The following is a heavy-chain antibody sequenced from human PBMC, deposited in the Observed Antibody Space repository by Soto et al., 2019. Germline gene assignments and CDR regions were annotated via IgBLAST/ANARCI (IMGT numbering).Heavy chain of an antibody. CDR1: GFTFSSYV. D-gene: IGHD4-17*01. CDR3: AKVSYTVGYFPH. J-gene: IGHJ1*01. CDR2: ISGSGGTT. V-gene: IGHV3-23*01. Sequence: GGSLRLSCAASGFTFSSYVMSWVRQTPGKGLEWVSVISGSGGTTYYADSVKGRFTISRDNSKNTLYLQMNSLRAEDTAVYYCAKVSYTVGYFPHWGQGTLVTVSS.